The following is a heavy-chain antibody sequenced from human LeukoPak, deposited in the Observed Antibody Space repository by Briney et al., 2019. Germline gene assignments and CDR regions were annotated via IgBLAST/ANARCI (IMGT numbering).Heavy chain of an antibody. D-gene: IGHD3-22*01. V-gene: IGHV4-34*01. J-gene: IGHJ4*02. Sequence: SETLSLTCAVYGGSFSGYYWSWIRQPPGKGLEWIGEINHSGSTNYDPSLKSRVTISVDTSKNQFSLKLSSVTAADTAVYYCARHYYDSSGYYVFDYWGQGTLVTVSS. CDR1: GGSFSGYY. CDR3: ARHYYDSSGYYVFDY. CDR2: INHSGST.